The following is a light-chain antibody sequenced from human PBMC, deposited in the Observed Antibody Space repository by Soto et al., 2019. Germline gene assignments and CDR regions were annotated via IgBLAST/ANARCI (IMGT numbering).Light chain of an antibody. J-gene: IGKJ1*01. CDR1: QSVSSSY. CDR3: QQYGSLPPK. V-gene: IGKV3-20*01. Sequence: EIVLTQSPGTLSLSPGERATLSCRASQSVSSSYLAWYQQKPGQAPRLLIYGASTRATGIPDRFSASGSGTDFTLTISRLEPVDFAVFYCQQYGSLPPKFGQGT. CDR2: GAS.